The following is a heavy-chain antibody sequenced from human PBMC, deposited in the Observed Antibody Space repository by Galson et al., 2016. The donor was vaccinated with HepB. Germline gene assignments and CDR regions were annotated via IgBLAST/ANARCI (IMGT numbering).Heavy chain of an antibody. Sequence: SLRLSCAASGFSFGDYAMSWVRQAPGKGLEWVGFIRSTVYGETTDYAASVKGRFTISRDDSKNIAYLRMNSLKIEDTAVYFCTRASDSGYDRRFDYWGQGTLVTVSS. CDR2: IRSTVYGETT. J-gene: IGHJ4*02. V-gene: IGHV3-49*04. CDR1: GFSFGDYA. D-gene: IGHD5-12*01. CDR3: TRASDSGYDRRFDY.